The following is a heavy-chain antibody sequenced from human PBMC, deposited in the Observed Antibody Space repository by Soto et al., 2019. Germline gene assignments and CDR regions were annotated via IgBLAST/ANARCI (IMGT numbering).Heavy chain of an antibody. CDR3: ASGSKGTCCMDV. J-gene: IGHJ6*02. Sequence: PGGSLRLSCAASGYTFRSYDMHWVRQATGKGLEWVSDIGSAGDSNYAPSVKGRVTITSENAKKLLYLQMNSLGAGDWAVYYWASGSKGTCCMDVWGQGTMVTVSS. CDR2: IGSAGDS. CDR1: GYTFRSYD. V-gene: IGHV3-13*01. D-gene: IGHD1-26*01.